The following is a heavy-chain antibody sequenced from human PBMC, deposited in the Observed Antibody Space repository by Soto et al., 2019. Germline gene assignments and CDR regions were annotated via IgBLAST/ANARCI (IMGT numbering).Heavy chain of an antibody. J-gene: IGHJ6*02. CDR1: GGTFSSYA. D-gene: IGHD2-2*01. Sequence: ASVKVSCKASGGTFSSYAISWVRQAPGQGLEWMGGIIPIFGTANYAQKFQGRVTITADESTSTAYMELSSLRSEDTAVYYCAVAAATYYYYYYGMDVWGQGTTVTVSS. V-gene: IGHV1-69*13. CDR3: AVAAATYYYYYYGMDV. CDR2: IIPIFGTA.